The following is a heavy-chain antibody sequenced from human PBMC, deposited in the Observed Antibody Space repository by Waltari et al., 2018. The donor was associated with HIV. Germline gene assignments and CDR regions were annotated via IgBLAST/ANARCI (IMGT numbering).Heavy chain of an antibody. J-gene: IGHJ6*02. CDR3: ARGSITGTTGRYWYYYYGMDV. CDR1: GYPISSGYY. Sequence: QVQLQESGPGLVKPSAPLSLTCTVSGYPISSGYYWGWLGEPHGEGLGWIGSIYHSGSTYYNPSLKSRVTISVDTSKNQFSLKLSSVTATDTAVYYCARGSITGTTGRYWYYYYGMDVWGQGTTVTVSS. D-gene: IGHD1-7*01. V-gene: IGHV4-38-2*02. CDR2: IYHSGST.